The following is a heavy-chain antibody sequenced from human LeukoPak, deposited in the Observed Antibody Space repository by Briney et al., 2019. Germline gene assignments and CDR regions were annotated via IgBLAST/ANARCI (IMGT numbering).Heavy chain of an antibody. D-gene: IGHD1-1*01. CDR1: GFTFNTYS. CDR2: ISSGGGST. J-gene: IGHJ6*02. V-gene: IGHV3-23*01. Sequence: PGGSLRLSCAASGFTFNTYSMTWVRQAPGQGLEWVSAISSGGGSTYYAESVKGRFTISRDNSKNMLYLQVNSLRAEDTAVYYCAKAPVTIYYYYYGMDVWGQGTTVTVSS. CDR3: AKAPVTIYYYYYGMDV.